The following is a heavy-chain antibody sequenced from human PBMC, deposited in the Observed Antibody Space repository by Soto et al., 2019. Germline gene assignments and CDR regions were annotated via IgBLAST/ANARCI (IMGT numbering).Heavy chain of an antibody. CDR1: GFTFSNSA. CDR3: AKGYICRGYFDC. V-gene: IGHV3-23*01. CDR2: ISFNGGTT. Sequence: GGSLRLSCTASGFTFSNSAMSWVRQAPGEGLSWVSAISFNGGTTHYADSVKGRFTISRDNSKDTLYLQMNSLRAEDTAVYYCAKGYICRGYFDCWGQGTLVTVSS. D-gene: IGHD2-2*01. J-gene: IGHJ4*02.